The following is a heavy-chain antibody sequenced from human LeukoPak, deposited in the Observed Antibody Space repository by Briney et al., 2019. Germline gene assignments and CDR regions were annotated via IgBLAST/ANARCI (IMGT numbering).Heavy chain of an antibody. Sequence: SETLSLTCAVSGYSISSGYYWGWIRQPPGKGLEWIGSIYHSGSTYYNPSLKSRVTISVDTSKNQFSLKLSSVTAADTAVYYCARVIYDILTGESFDYWGQGTLVTVSS. V-gene: IGHV4-38-2*01. CDR1: GYSISSGYY. CDR3: ARVIYDILTGESFDY. CDR2: IYHSGST. J-gene: IGHJ4*02. D-gene: IGHD3-9*01.